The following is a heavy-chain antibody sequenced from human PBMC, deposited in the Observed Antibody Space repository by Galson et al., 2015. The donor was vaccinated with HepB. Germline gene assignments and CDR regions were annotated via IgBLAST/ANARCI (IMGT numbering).Heavy chain of an antibody. CDR1: GFTFSSYA. D-gene: IGHD5-24*01. V-gene: IGHV3-23*01. CDR3: AKPVEMATIRFAGLDI. Sequence: SLRLSCAASGFTFSSYAMSWVRQAPGKGLEWVSAISGSGGSTYYADSVKGRFTISRDNSKNTLYLQMNSLRAEDTAVYYCAKPVEMATIRFAGLDIWGRGTMVTVSS. CDR2: ISGSGGST. J-gene: IGHJ3*02.